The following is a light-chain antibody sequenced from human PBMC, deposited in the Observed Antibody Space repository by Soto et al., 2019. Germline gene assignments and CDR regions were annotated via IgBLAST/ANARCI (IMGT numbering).Light chain of an antibody. J-gene: IGKJ5*01. CDR1: QSISSN. CDR2: DAS. CDR3: HQYDGSPIT. V-gene: IGKV3-15*01. Sequence: EIVMTQSPATLSVSPGERATLSCRASQSISSNLAWYQQKPGQAPRLLIYDASTRATGIPARFSGSGSGREFTLTITSLQSEDFALYICHQYDGSPITFGQGTRLEIK.